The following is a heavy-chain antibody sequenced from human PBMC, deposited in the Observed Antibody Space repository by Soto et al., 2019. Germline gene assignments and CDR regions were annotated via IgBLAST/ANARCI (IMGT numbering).Heavy chain of an antibody. J-gene: IGHJ3*02. Sequence: QVQLVQSGTEVKKSGSSVKVSCKASGDTFTNFAISWMRQAPGQGLEWMGGIIPMFGTPNYAQKFQGSVTMTADRSTSTAYLGLRSLRSEDTAVYYCARGLRGYTGYDGGGAFDIWGQGTMVTVSS. CDR3: ARGLRGYTGYDGGGAFDI. D-gene: IGHD5-12*01. CDR2: IIPMFGTP. CDR1: GDTFTNFA. V-gene: IGHV1-69*06.